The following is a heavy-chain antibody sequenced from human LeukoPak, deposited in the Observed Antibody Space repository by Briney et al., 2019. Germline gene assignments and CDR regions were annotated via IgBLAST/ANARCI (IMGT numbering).Heavy chain of an antibody. CDR3: ALSPYYYDSSGLWFDP. V-gene: IGHV4-30-2*01. CDR2: IYHSGST. D-gene: IGHD3-22*01. J-gene: IGHJ5*02. CDR1: GGSISSDGDS. Sequence: PSQTLSLTCAVSGGSISSDGDSWSWIRQPPGKGLEWIGYIYHSGSTYYNPSLKSRVTISVDRSKNQFSLKLSSVTAADTAVHYCALSPYYYDSSGLWFDPWGQGTLVTVSS.